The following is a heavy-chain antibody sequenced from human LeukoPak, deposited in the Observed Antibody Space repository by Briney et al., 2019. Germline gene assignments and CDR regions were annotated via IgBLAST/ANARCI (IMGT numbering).Heavy chain of an antibody. V-gene: IGHV1-24*01. Sequence: ASVKVSCKVSGYTLTELSMHWVRQAPGKELEWMGGFDPEDGETIYAQKFQGRVTMTEDTSTDTAYMELSSLRSEDTAVYYCATAGLRNYCGGDCYRPPLFDYWGQGTLVTVSS. CDR1: GYTLTELS. D-gene: IGHD2-21*02. J-gene: IGHJ4*02. CDR2: FDPEDGET. CDR3: ATAGLRNYCGGDCYRPPLFDY.